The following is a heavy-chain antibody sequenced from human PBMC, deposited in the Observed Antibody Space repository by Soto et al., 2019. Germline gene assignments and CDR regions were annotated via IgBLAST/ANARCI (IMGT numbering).Heavy chain of an antibody. CDR2: MNPNSGNT. J-gene: IGHJ3*02. Sequence: ASVKVSCKASGYTFTSYDINWVRQATGQGLEWMGWMNPNSGNTGYAQKFQGRVTMTRNTSISTAYMELSSLRSEDTAVYYCARYRALWFGMNDAFDIWGQGTMVTVSS. D-gene: IGHD3-10*01. V-gene: IGHV1-8*01. CDR1: GYTFTSYD. CDR3: ARYRALWFGMNDAFDI.